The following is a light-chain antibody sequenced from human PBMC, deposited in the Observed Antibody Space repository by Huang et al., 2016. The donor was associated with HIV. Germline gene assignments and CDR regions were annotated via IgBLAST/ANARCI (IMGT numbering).Light chain of an antibody. V-gene: IGKV1-39*01. Sequence: DIEMTQSPPSLSASVGDRATITCRASQNISTYLNWYQHKSGKVPKLLIYGVSNLQNGGPSRFSGGGSVTDFTRTISSLQPEDFATYSCQQSYTTPWTFGQGTKVEV. CDR1: QNISTY. CDR3: QQSYTTPWT. CDR2: GVS. J-gene: IGKJ1*01.